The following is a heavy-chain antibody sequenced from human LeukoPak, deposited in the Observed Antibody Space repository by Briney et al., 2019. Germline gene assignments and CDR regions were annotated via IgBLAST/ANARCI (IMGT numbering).Heavy chain of an antibody. J-gene: IGHJ4*02. CDR3: ARHVPTPYYGTSGPFDY. Sequence: SETLSLTCTVSVGSVSGYFWSWIRQPPGQGLAWIGCIYYSGTTDYNPSLRSRVTLSVDTSKNQFSLKLTSVTAADTAVYFCARHVPTPYYGTSGPFDYWGQGTLVTVSS. D-gene: IGHD3-22*01. CDR2: IYYSGTT. CDR1: VGSVSGYF. V-gene: IGHV4-59*08.